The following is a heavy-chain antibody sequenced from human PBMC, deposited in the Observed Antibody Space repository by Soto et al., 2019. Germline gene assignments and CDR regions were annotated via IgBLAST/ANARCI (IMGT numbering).Heavy chain of an antibody. CDR2: IIPIFGTA. CDR1: GGTFSSYA. V-gene: IGHV1-69*13. CDR3: ARSIVPAAMNLGYYFDY. J-gene: IGHJ4*02. D-gene: IGHD2-2*01. Sequence: SVKVSCKASGGTFSSYAISWVRQAPGQGLEWMGGIIPIFGTANYAQKFQGRVTITADESTSTAYMELSSLRSEDTAVYYCARSIVPAAMNLGYYFDYWGQGTLVTVSS.